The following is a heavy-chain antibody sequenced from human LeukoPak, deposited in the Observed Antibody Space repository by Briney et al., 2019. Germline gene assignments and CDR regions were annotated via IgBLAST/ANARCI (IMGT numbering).Heavy chain of an antibody. V-gene: IGHV3-74*01. CDR2: INSDETTT. Sequence: GGSLRLSCAAPGFTFSSYWMHWVRQAPGKGLVWVSRINSDETTTSYADSVKGRFSISRDNAKNTLYLQMNSLRDEDTAVYYCAREISGGSYCDHWGQGSLVTVSS. J-gene: IGHJ4*02. CDR3: AREISGGSYCDH. CDR1: GFTFSSYW. D-gene: IGHD1-26*01.